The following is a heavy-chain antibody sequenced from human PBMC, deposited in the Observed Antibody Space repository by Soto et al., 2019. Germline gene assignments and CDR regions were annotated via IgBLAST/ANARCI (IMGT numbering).Heavy chain of an antibody. J-gene: IGHJ4*02. CDR3: ARVVGWQQPLKLFDY. D-gene: IGHD6-13*01. V-gene: IGHV4-59*01. CDR2: IYYSGST. Sequence: PSETLSLTCTVSGGSISSYYWSWIRQPPGKGLEWIGYIYYSGSTNYNPSLKSRVTISVDTSKNQFSLKLSSVPAEDTAVYYCARVVGWQQPLKLFDYWGQGTLVTVSS. CDR1: GGSISSYY.